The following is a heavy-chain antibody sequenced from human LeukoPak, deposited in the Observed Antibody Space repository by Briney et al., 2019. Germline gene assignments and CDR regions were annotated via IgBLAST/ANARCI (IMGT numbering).Heavy chain of an antibody. D-gene: IGHD3-10*01. J-gene: IGHJ4*02. CDR2: MYGGGNT. CDR3: ARDRPGDGYFDY. V-gene: IGHV3-66*01. Sequence: PGGSLRLSCAAFGFTVSTNYMTWVRQTPGKGLEWVSIMYGGGNTYYADSAKGRFTISRDNSKNTVYLEMNSLRAEDTAVFYCARDRPGDGYFDYWGQGTLVTVSS. CDR1: GFTVSTNY.